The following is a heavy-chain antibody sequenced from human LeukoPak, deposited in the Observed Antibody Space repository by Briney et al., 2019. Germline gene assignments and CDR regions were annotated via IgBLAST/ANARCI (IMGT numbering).Heavy chain of an antibody. CDR1: GFTFSNYD. J-gene: IGHJ4*02. Sequence: PGGSLRLSCAASGFTFSNYDMHWVRQGPGKGLERVSTIGFGGDTYYSDSVKGRFTISRENAKNSLYLQMDNLRTGDTAVYSCVRGYCSGGSCYSSPLDYWGQGTLVTVSS. D-gene: IGHD2-15*01. CDR3: VRGYCSGGSCYSSPLDY. V-gene: IGHV3-13*01. CDR2: IGFGGDT.